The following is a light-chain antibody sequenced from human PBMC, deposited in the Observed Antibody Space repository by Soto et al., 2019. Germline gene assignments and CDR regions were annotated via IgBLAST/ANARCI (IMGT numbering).Light chain of an antibody. J-gene: IGKJ2*01. Sequence: EIVLTQSPGTLSLSPGERATLSCRASQSISSSYLAWYQQKPGQAPRVLIYGASNRATGIPDRFSGSGSGTDFTLTISRLQPEDFALYYCQQCHDARDTFVQGTKLEIK. CDR2: GAS. CDR1: QSISSSY. V-gene: IGKV3-20*01. CDR3: QQCHDARDT.